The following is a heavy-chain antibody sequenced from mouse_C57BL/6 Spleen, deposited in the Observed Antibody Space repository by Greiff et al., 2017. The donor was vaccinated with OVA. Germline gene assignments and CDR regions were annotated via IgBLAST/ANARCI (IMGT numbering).Heavy chain of an antibody. CDR3: AWSSSGYAWCAY. CDR2: IDTSDSET. D-gene: IGHD3-2*02. CDR1: GYTFTSYW. V-gene: IGHV1-52*01. J-gene: IGHJ3*01. Sequence: VQLQQPGAELVRPGSSVKLSCEASGYTFTSYWMHWVKQKPIQGLEWIGNIDTSDSETHYNQKFKDKSTLTVDKSSSTAYMQLSSLTSEDSAVYFCAWSSSGYAWCAYWGQGTLVTVSA.